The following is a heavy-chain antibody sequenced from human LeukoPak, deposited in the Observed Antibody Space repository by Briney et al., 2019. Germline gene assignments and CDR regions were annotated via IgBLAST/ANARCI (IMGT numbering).Heavy chain of an antibody. CDR3: ARDMGFGDLMGY. V-gene: IGHV3-53*01. J-gene: IGHJ4*02. Sequence: GGSLRLSCAASGFAFSDYYMSWIRQAPGKGLEWVSVIYSGGSTYYADSVRGRFTISRDNSKNTLYLQMNSLRVEDTAVYYCARDMGFGDLMGYWGQGTLVTVSS. D-gene: IGHD3-10*01. CDR2: IYSGGST. CDR1: GFAFSDYY.